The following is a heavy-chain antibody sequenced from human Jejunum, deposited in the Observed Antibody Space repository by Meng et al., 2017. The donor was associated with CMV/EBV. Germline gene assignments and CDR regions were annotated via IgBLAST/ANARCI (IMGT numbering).Heavy chain of an antibody. J-gene: IGHJ4*02. CDR1: W. CDR2: IRKDGSEQ. D-gene: IGHD3-22*01. CDR3: VGVRTVHYDSSGHSLDY. V-gene: IGHV3-7*03. Sequence: WMTWGSEGQGKGVEWVANIRKDGSEQNYGDSVKGRFTISRDNARNSLYLQMNSLRVEDTATYDCVGVRTVHYDSSGHSLDYWVQGTLVTVSS.